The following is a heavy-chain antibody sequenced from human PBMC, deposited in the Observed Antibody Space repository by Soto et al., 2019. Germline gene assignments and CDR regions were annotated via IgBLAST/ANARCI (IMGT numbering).Heavy chain of an antibody. CDR2: IIPIFGTA. J-gene: IGHJ4*02. CDR1: GGTFSSYA. D-gene: IGHD3-22*01. Sequence: SVKVSCKASGGTFSSYAISWVRQAPGQGLEWMGGIIPIFGTANYAQKFQGRVTITADESTSTAYMELSSLRSEDTAVYYCASFELEYYYDSSGYCPGWYFDYWGQGTLVTVSS. CDR3: ASFELEYYYDSSGYCPGWYFDY. V-gene: IGHV1-69*13.